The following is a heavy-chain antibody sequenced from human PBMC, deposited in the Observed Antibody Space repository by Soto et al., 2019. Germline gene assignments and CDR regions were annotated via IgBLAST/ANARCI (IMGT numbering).Heavy chain of an antibody. J-gene: IGHJ4*02. Sequence: QVQLVESGGGVVQPGRSLRLSCAASGFTFSSYAMHWVRQAPGKGLEWVAVISYDGSNKYYADSVKGRFTISRDNXXNTLYLQMNSLRAEDTAVYYCASPDYYDSRKYFDYWGQGTLVTVSS. D-gene: IGHD3-22*01. CDR1: GFTFSSYA. V-gene: IGHV3-30-3*01. CDR3: ASPDYYDSRKYFDY. CDR2: ISYDGSNK.